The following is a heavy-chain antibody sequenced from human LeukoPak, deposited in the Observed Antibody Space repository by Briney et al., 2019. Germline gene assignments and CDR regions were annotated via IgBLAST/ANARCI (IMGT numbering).Heavy chain of an antibody. CDR2: ISSSGSTI. CDR1: GSTFSSYE. V-gene: IGHV3-48*03. Sequence: GGSLRLSCAVSGSTFSSYEMNWVRQAPGKGLEWVSYISSSGSTIYYADSVKGRFTISRDNAKNSLYLQMNSLRAEDTAVYYCAALGITMIGGVWGKGTTVTISS. D-gene: IGHD3-10*02. CDR3: AALGITMIGGV. J-gene: IGHJ6*04.